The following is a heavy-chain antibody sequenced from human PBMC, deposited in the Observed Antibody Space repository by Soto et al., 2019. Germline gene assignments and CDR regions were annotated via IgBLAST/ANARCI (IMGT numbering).Heavy chain of an antibody. CDR1: GYTFSDYY. D-gene: IGHD3-3*01. V-gene: IGHV1-2*02. J-gene: IGHJ4*02. CDR2: INPNSGGT. CDR3: AGAAGISP. Sequence: QVHLVQSGPEVKKPGASVKVSCKASGYTFSDYYIHWVRQAPGQGLEWMGWINPNSGGTNSAPKLPGRVTMTRDTSINTAYMELSSLRSDDTAVYYCAGAAGISPWGQGTLVTVSS.